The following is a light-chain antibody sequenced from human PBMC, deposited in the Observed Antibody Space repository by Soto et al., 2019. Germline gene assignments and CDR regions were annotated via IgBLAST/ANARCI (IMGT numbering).Light chain of an antibody. CDR1: QSVSSSY. CDR2: GAS. Sequence: EIVLTQSPGTLSLSPGERATLSCRASQSVSSSYLAWYQQKPGQAPRLLIYGASSRATGIPDRFSGSGSGTDFTLTISRLEAGDFAVDYCQQYGSSPYTFGQGTKLEIK. J-gene: IGKJ2*01. CDR3: QQYGSSPYT. V-gene: IGKV3-20*01.